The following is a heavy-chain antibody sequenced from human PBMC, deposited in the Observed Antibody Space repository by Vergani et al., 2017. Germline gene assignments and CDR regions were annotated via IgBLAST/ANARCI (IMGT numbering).Heavy chain of an antibody. D-gene: IGHD1-26*01. V-gene: IGHV3-15*01. CDR2: IRSKNDGGTA. Sequence: EVQVVESGGGLIKPGGSLRLSCVVSGITFKNAWINWVRQAPGKGLEWIGRIRSKNDGGTADYAAPLKGRFTISRDDSKDSAFLLVNNLKTEDTAVYYCAKKLGDDSIVVGGYFDYWGQGTLVTVSS. CDR1: GITFKNAW. CDR3: AKKLGDDSIVVGGYFDY. J-gene: IGHJ4*02.